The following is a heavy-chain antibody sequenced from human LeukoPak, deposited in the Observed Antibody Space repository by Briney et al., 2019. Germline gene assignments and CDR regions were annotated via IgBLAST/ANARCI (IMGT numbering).Heavy chain of an antibody. V-gene: IGHV4-31*03. D-gene: IGHD5-18*01. CDR3: ARVGRGQLWSDY. Sequence: SQTLSLTCTVSGGSISSGGYYWSWIRQHPGKGLEWIGYIYYSGSTYYNPSLKSRVTISVDTSKNQFSLKLSSVTAADTAVSYCARVGRGQLWSDYWGQGTLVTVSS. CDR2: IYYSGST. J-gene: IGHJ4*02. CDR1: GGSISSGGYY.